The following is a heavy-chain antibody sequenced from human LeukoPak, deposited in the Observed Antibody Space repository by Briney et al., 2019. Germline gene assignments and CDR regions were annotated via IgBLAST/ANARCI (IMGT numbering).Heavy chain of an antibody. D-gene: IGHD3-10*01. V-gene: IGHV3-23*01. CDR2: ISDDGRST. CDR1: GFTFNNYA. J-gene: IGHJ4*02. CDR3: ARGYGSGTYYPFDY. Sequence: GGSLRLSCAASGFTFNNYAMSWVRQAPGKGLEWVSAISDDGRSTYYADSVKGRFTISRDNAKNTLYLQMNSLRAEDTAVYYCARGYGSGTYYPFDYWGQGTLVTVSS.